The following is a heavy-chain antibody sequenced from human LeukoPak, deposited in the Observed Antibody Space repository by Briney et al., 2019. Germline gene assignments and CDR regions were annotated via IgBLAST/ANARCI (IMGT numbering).Heavy chain of an antibody. J-gene: IGHJ4*02. V-gene: IGHV3-48*03. Sequence: PGGSLRLSCAASGFTFSSYEMNWVRQAPGKGLEWVSYISSSGTAIYYADSVKGRFTISRDHANNSLYLQMNSLRAEDTAVYYRAGVYASGGSRKLFDFLGQGTLVTVSS. CDR3: AGVYASGGSRKLFDF. CDR2: ISSSGTAI. D-gene: IGHD3-16*01. CDR1: GFTFSSYE.